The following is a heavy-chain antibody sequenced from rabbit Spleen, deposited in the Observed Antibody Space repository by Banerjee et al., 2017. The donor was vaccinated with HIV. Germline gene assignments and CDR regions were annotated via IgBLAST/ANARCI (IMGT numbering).Heavy chain of an antibody. Sequence: QSLEESGGDLVKPGASLTLTCTASGFSFTYIDYLCWVRQPPGKGPEWIACIYTKSGNTYYATWAKGRFTISKTSSTTVTLQMTSLTAADTATYFCARCYAGYAGYGYCYGMDFWGPGTLVTVS. V-gene: IGHV1S40*01. CDR3: ARCYAGYAGYGYCYGMDF. CDR2: IYTKSGNT. J-gene: IGHJ6*01. CDR1: GFSFTYIDY. D-gene: IGHD7-1*01.